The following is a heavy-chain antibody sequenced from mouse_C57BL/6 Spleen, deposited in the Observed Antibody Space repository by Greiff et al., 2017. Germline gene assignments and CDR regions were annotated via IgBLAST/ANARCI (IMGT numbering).Heavy chain of an antibody. Sequence: VQLQESGAELARPGASVKLSCKASGYTFTSYGISWVKQRTGQGLEWIGEIYPRSGNTYYNEKFKGKATLTADTSSSTAYMELRSLTSEDSAVYFCARDYGSRGGDYWGQGTTLTVSS. CDR3: ARDYGSRGGDY. J-gene: IGHJ2*01. CDR2: IYPRSGNT. D-gene: IGHD1-1*01. CDR1: GYTFTSYG. V-gene: IGHV1-81*01.